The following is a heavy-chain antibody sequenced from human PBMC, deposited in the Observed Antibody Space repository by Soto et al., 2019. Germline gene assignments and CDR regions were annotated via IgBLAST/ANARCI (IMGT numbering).Heavy chain of an antibody. CDR3: AKDAMTTVTTNSGGWFDP. CDR1: GFTFSSYG. Sequence: HPGGSLRLSCAASGFTFSSYGMHWVRRAPGKGLEWVAVISYDGSNKYYADSVKGRFTISRDNSKNTLYLQMNSLRAEDTAVYYCAKDAMTTVTTNSGGWFDPWGQGTLVTVSS. D-gene: IGHD4-17*01. CDR2: ISYDGSNK. V-gene: IGHV3-30*18. J-gene: IGHJ5*02.